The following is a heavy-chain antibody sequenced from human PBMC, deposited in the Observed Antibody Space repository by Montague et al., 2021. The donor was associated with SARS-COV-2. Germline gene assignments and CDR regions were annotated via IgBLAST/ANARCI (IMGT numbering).Heavy chain of an antibody. Sequence: TLSPTCTVSGGSISSGGYYWSWIHQHPGKGLEWIGYIYYSGSTYYNPSLKSRVTISVDTSKNQSSLKLSSVTAADTAVYYCARVHIVVVTAMRYFDLWGRGTLVTVSS. CDR2: IYYSGST. CDR3: ARVHIVVVTAMRYFDL. D-gene: IGHD2-21*02. CDR1: GGSISSGGYY. J-gene: IGHJ2*01. V-gene: IGHV4-31*03.